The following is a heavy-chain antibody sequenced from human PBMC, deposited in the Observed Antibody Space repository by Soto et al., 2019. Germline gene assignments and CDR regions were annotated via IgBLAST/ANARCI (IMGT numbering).Heavy chain of an antibody. J-gene: IGHJ5*02. CDR1: GFIFDDFA. Sequence: GGSLRVSCTVTGFIFDDFAMHWVRQARGKGLEWVSGISWNSAGVVYAGSVKGRFTISRDNAEDSLYLHMNSLRPDDTAFYFCVKDSGGWPRKFFDHWGQGALVTVSS. D-gene: IGHD2-15*01. CDR2: ISWNSAGV. V-gene: IGHV3-9*01. CDR3: VKDSGGWPRKFFDH.